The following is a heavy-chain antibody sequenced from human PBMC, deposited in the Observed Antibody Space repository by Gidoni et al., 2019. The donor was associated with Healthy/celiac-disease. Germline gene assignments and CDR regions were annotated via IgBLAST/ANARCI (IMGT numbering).Heavy chain of an antibody. J-gene: IGHJ4*02. CDR3: ARGGLTRGFYFDY. CDR1: AGTFSRYA. V-gene: IGHV1-69*01. D-gene: IGHD1-1*01. CDR2: IIPIFGTA. Sequence: QVQLVQSGAEVTKPGSSVKVSCKASAGTFSRYAISWVRQAPGQGLEWMGGIIPIFGTANYAQKFQGRVTITADESTSTADMERSSLRSEDTAVYYCARGGLTRGFYFDYWGQGTLVTVSS.